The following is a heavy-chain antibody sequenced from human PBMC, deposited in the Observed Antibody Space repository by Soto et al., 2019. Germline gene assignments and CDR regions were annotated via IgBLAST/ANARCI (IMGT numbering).Heavy chain of an antibody. CDR3: ARVNFSSYYFDGVDV. CDR2: IYYSGST. V-gene: IGHV4-59*01. D-gene: IGHD3-3*01. Sequence: SETLSLTCTVSGGSISSYYLIWLQQPPGKGLEWIGYIYYSGSTNYNPSLKSRVTISVDTSKNLFSLKLSSLTAADTAVYYCARVNFSSYYFDGVDVWGQGTTATVS. CDR1: GGSISSYY. J-gene: IGHJ6*02.